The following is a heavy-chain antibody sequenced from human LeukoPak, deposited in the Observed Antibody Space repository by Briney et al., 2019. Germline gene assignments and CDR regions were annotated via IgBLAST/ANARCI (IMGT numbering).Heavy chain of an antibody. V-gene: IGHV3-9*01. J-gene: IGHJ4*02. CDR2: ISWNSGSI. CDR1: GFTFYDYA. D-gene: IGHD3-22*01. Sequence: PGRSLRLSCAASGFTFYDYAMHWVRQAPGKGLEWASGISWNSGSIGYADSVKGRFTISRDNAKNSLYLQMNSLRAEDTALYYCAKTKYYDSSGQTLGPFDYWGQGTLVTVSS. CDR3: AKTKYYDSSGQTLGPFDY.